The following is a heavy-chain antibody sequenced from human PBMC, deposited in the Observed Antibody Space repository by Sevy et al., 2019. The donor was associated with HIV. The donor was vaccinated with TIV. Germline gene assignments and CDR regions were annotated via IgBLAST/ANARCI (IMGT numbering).Heavy chain of an antibody. CDR2: IYYSGST. Sequence: SETLSLTCTVSGDSISSSPYYWGWIRQSHGKGLEWIGSIYYSGSTYYNPSLKSRVPISVDTSKNQFSLKLNSVTAADTAVYYCARQVGQLRFFDWSPGYFDYWSQGILVTVSS. D-gene: IGHD3-9*01. CDR1: GDSISSSPYY. CDR3: ARQVGQLRFFDWSPGYFDY. V-gene: IGHV4-39*01. J-gene: IGHJ4*02.